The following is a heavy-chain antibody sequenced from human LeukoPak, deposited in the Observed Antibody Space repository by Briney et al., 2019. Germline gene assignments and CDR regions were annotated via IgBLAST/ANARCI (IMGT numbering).Heavy chain of an antibody. CDR2: ISAYNGNT. J-gene: IGHJ6*03. D-gene: IGHD2-2*01. Sequence: ASVNLSCKASGYTFTSYGISWVRHAPAQGHERMGWISAYNGNTNYAQKVQGRVSMTTDTSTSTAYMELRSLRSDDTAVYYCAREGCSSTSCQPRAGYHYYMDVWGKGTTVTVSS. V-gene: IGHV1-18*01. CDR3: AREGCSSTSCQPRAGYHYYMDV. CDR1: GYTFTSYG.